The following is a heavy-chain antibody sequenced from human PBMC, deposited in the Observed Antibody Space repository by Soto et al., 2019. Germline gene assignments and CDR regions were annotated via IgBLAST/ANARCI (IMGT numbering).Heavy chain of an antibody. J-gene: IGHJ4*02. CDR1: GYTFGGFY. CDR3: ASAAVTGTAGLDF. CDR2: INPNSGGT. Sequence: ASVKVSCKASGYTFGGFYTHWVRQAPGQGLEWMGWINPNSGGTKSAEKFQGRVTMTRDTSISTAYMELSRLTSDDTAVYYCASAAVTGTAGLDFWGQGTQVTVSS. V-gene: IGHV1-2*02. D-gene: IGHD6-19*01.